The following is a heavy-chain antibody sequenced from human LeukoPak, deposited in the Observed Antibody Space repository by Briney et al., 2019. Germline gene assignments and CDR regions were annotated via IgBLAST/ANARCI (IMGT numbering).Heavy chain of an antibody. V-gene: IGHV4-39*01. CDR1: GGSISSSSYY. CDR3: ARQEGGGYYPHYHYYGMDV. D-gene: IGHD3-22*01. CDR2: IYYSGST. J-gene: IGHJ6*02. Sequence: SETLSLTCTVSGGSISSSSYYWGWIRQPPGKGLEWIGSIYYSGSTYYNPSLKSRVTISVDTSKNQFSLKLSSVTAADTAVYYCARQEGGGYYPHYHYYGMDVWGQGTTVTVSS.